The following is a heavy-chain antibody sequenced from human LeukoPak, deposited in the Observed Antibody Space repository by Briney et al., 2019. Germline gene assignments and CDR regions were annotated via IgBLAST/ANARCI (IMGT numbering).Heavy chain of an antibody. J-gene: IGHJ5*02. CDR3: ARESYVRNWFDP. D-gene: IGHD3-10*02. Sequence: GGSLRLSCAASGFSFSTYNMNWVRQAPGKDLEWVSSITSSSSHVYYADSVKGRFTISRDNAKNSLYLQMHSLRAEDTAVYYCARESYVRNWFDPWGQGTLVTVSS. CDR2: ITSSSSHV. CDR1: GFSFSTYN. V-gene: IGHV3-21*04.